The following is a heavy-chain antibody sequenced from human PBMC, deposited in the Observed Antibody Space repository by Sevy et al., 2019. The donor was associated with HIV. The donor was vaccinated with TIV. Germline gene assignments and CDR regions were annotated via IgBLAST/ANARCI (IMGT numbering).Heavy chain of an antibody. CDR3: ARYSSGYELLDP. V-gene: IGHV4-59*01. J-gene: IGHJ5*02. CDR1: GGSISSYY. CDR2: IYYSGST. Sequence: SETLSLTCTVSGGSISSYYWSWIRQPPGKGLEWIGYIYYSGSTNYNPSLKSRVTISVDTSKNQFSLKLSSVTAADTAVYYCARYSSGYELLDPWGQGTLVTVS. D-gene: IGHD5-12*01.